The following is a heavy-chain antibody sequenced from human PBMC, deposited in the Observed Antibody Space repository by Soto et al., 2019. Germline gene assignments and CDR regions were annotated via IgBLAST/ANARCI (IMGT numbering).Heavy chain of an antibody. Sequence: EVQLVESGGGLVQPGGSLRLSCAASGFTFSSYEMNWVRQAPGKGLEWVSYISSSGSTIYYADSVKGRFTISRDNSKNTLYLQMNSLRGEDTAVYYCARWGNWKVADYWGQGTLVTVSS. J-gene: IGHJ4*02. V-gene: IGHV3-48*03. D-gene: IGHD1-1*01. CDR2: ISSSGSTI. CDR1: GFTFSSYE. CDR3: ARWGNWKVADY.